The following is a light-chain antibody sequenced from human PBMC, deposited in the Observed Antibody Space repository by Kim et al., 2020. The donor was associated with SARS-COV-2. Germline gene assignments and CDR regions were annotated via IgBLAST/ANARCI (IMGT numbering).Light chain of an antibody. CDR1: SSDVGAYNY. CDR2: DVN. CDR3: SSYTTSATYV. J-gene: IGLJ1*01. Sequence: QSALTQPASVSESPGQSITISCTGTSSDVGAYNYVSWYQQPPGKVPKLIIFDVNKRPSGVSNRFSGSKSGDTASLTISGLQAEDEADYYCSSYTTSATYVFGTGTKVTVL. V-gene: IGLV2-14*03.